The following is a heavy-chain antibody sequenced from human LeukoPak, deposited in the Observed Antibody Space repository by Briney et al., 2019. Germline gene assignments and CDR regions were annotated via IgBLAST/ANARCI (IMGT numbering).Heavy chain of an antibody. V-gene: IGHV1-2*06. CDR3: ARDYCGGDCFPDY. CDR2: INPNSGDT. CDR1: GYTFTGYY. D-gene: IGHD2-21*02. Sequence: ASVKVSCKASGYTFTGYYVHWVRQAPGQGLEWMGRINPNSGDTNYAQKFQGRVTMTRDTSISTAYMELSRLRSDDTAVYYCARDYCGGDCFPDYWGQGTLVTVSS. J-gene: IGHJ4*02.